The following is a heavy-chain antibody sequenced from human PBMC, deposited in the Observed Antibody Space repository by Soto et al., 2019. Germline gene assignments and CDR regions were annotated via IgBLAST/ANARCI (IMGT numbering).Heavy chain of an antibody. Sequence: EAQLVESGGGLVKPGGSRRLSCAASGFTFSSYSMNWVRQAPGKGLEWVSSISSSSSYIYYADSVKGRFTISRDNAKNSLYLQMNSLRAEDTAVYYCARAPYYYDSRGYWAYWGQGTLVTVSS. D-gene: IGHD3-22*01. CDR1: GFTFSSYS. CDR3: ARAPYYYDSRGYWAY. J-gene: IGHJ4*02. V-gene: IGHV3-21*01. CDR2: ISSSSSYI.